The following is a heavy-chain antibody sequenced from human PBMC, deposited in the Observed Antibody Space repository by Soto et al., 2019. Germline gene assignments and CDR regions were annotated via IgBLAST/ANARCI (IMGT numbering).Heavy chain of an antibody. CDR1: GFSFSSYW. CDR3: AKDVSWGQSDY. CDR2: INLDGTTT. J-gene: IGHJ4*02. Sequence: EVQLVQSGGGLVQPGGSLRLSCAASGFSFSSYWMHWFRQAPGKGPVWLSQINLDGTTTNYADSVKGRFTISRDNAENTLYLHMNSLRAEDTAVYYCAKDVSWGQSDYWGQGTLVTVSS. V-gene: IGHV3-74*01. D-gene: IGHD3-16*01.